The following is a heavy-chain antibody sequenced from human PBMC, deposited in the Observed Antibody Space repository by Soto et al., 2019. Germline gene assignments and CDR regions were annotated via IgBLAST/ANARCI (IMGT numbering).Heavy chain of an antibody. CDR1: GFTFSSYG. CDR3: AKRVTPYRSTSGGMDV. D-gene: IGHD6-13*01. Sequence: GGSLRLSCAASGFTFSSYGMHWVRQAPGKGLEWVAVISYDGSNKYYADSVKGRFTISRDNSKNTLYLQMNSLRAEDTAVYYCAKRVTPYRSTSGGMDVWGQGTTVTVSS. V-gene: IGHV3-30*18. J-gene: IGHJ6*02. CDR2: ISYDGSNK.